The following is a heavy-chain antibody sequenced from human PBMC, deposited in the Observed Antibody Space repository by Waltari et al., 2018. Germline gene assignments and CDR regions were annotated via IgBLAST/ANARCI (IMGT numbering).Heavy chain of an antibody. J-gene: IGHJ6*03. CDR2: ISPIRGIA. CDR3: ARASGEFDWLSPHNYYYYMDV. Sequence: QVQLVQSGAEVKKPGSSVKVSCKASGGTFSSYAISWVRQAPGQGLEWMGGISPIRGIANYAQKFQGRVTITADESTSTAYMELSSLRSEDTAVYYCARASGEFDWLSPHNYYYYMDVWGKGTTVTVSS. D-gene: IGHD3-9*01. V-gene: IGHV1-69*04. CDR1: GGTFSSYA.